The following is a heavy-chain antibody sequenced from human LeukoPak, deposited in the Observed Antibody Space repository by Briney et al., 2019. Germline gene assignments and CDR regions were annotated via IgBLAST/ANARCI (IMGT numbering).Heavy chain of an antibody. V-gene: IGHV3-48*04. Sequence: GGSLRLSCTASGFSFSDYSMNWVRQAPGKGLEWVSYISSSGSTIYYADSVKGRFTISRDNAKNSLYLQMNSLRAEDTAVYYCARDGYNFFHWGQGTLVTVSS. CDR3: ARDGYNFFH. J-gene: IGHJ4*02. CDR1: GFSFSDYS. D-gene: IGHD5-24*01. CDR2: ISSSGSTI.